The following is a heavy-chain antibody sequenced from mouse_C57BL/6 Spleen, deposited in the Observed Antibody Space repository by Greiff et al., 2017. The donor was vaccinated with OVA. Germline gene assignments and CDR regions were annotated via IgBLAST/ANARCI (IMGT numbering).Heavy chain of an antibody. Sequence: EVQLQQSGPELVKPGASVKISCKASGYTFTDYYMNWVKQSHGKSLEWIGDINPNNGGTSYNQKFKGKATLTVDKSSSTAYMELRSLTSEDSAVYYCARSFYYDGYWGKGTTLTVSS. V-gene: IGHV1-26*01. CDR2: INPNNGGT. D-gene: IGHD2-4*01. J-gene: IGHJ2*01. CDR1: GYTFTDYY. CDR3: ARSFYYDGY.